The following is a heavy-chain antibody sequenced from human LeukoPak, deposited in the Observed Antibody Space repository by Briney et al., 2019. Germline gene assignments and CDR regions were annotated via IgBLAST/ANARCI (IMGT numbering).Heavy chain of an antibody. V-gene: IGHV4-59*01. D-gene: IGHD3-3*01. CDR3: TRSLGVVIHGGMDV. Sequence: PSETLSLTCSVSGGSISSYYWSWIRQPPGKGLEWIGYIYSSGSTNYNPSLKSRVTISIDTSKNQFSLKLSSVTAADTAVYYCTRSLGVVIHGGMDVWGQGTTVTVSS. CDR2: IYSSGST. CDR1: GGSISSYY. J-gene: IGHJ6*02.